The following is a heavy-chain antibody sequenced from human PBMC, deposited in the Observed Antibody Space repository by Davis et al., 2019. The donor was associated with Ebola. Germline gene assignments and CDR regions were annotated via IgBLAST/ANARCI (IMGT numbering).Heavy chain of an antibody. CDR1: GGSFSGYY. CDR3: ARHVQVGDTRDVFDM. J-gene: IGHJ3*02. Sequence: GSLRLSCAVYGGSFSGYYWSWIRQPPGKGLEWIGEINHSGSTNYNPSLKTRVTISVDTSNNQFSLKLSSVTAADTAVYYCARHVQVGDTRDVFDMWGQGTMVTVSS. D-gene: IGHD1-26*01. CDR2: INHSGST. V-gene: IGHV4-34*01.